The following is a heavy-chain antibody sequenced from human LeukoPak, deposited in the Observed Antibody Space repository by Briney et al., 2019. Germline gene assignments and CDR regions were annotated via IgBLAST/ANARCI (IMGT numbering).Heavy chain of an antibody. CDR3: AREGYCTNGVYAYYYYYYMDV. CDR2: MNPNSGNT. D-gene: IGHD2-8*01. CDR1: GYTFTSYD. J-gene: IGHJ6*03. Sequence: GASVKVSCXASGYTFTSYDINWVRQATGQGLEWMGWMNPNSGNTGYAQKFQGRVTMTRNTSISTAYMELSSLRSEDTAVYYCAREGYCTNGVYAYYYYYYMDVWGKGTTVTVSS. V-gene: IGHV1-8*01.